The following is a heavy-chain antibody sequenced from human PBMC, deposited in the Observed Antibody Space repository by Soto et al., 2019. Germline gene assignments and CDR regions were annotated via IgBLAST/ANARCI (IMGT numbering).Heavy chain of an antibody. Sequence: KSSETLSLTCTVSGGSISSGGYYWSWIRQHPGKGLEWIGYIYYSGSTYYNPSLKSRVTISVDTSKNQFSLKLSSVTAADTAVYYCAQRSSWYSHDDYWGQGTLVTVSS. D-gene: IGHD6-13*01. CDR3: AQRSSWYSHDDY. J-gene: IGHJ4*02. CDR2: IYYSGST. CDR1: GGSISSGGYY. V-gene: IGHV4-31*03.